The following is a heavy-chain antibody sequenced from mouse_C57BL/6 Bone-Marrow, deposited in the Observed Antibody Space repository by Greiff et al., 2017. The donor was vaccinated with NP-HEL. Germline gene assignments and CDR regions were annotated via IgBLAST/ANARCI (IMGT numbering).Heavy chain of an antibody. CDR3: ARSNYYDYDEVFDY. CDR2: ISYSGST. CDR1: GYSITSDY. J-gene: IGHJ2*01. D-gene: IGHD2-4*01. V-gene: IGHV3-8*01. Sequence: EVQLVESGPGLAKPSQTLYLTCSVTGYSITSDYWNWVRKFPGIKLEYMGYISYSGSTYYNQSLKSRISITRDTSKNQYYLQLNSVTTEDTATYYCARSNYYDYDEVFDYWGQGTTLTVSS.